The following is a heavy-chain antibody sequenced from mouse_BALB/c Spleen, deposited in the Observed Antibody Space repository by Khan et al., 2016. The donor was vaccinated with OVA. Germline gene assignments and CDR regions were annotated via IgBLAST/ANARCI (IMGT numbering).Heavy chain of an antibody. D-gene: IGHD2-10*02. CDR2: ISYSGNT. V-gene: IGHV3-2*02. CDR3: ARRSYGNLYYYTMDY. Sequence: EVQLQESGPGLVKPSQSLSLTCTVTGYSITRDYAWNWIRQFPGNKLEWMGYISYSGNTSYTPSLKSRISITRDTSKNQFFLHLNSVTTEDTATYYCARRSYGNLYYYTMDYWGQGTSVTVSS. J-gene: IGHJ4*01. CDR1: GYSITRDYA.